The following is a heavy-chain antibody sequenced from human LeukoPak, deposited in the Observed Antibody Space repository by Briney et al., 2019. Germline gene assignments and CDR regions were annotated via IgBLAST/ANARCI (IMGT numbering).Heavy chain of an antibody. Sequence: GGSLRLSCAASGFTVSSNYMSWVRQAPGKGLEWVSVIYSGGSTYYADSVEGRFTISRDNSKNTLYLQMNNLRAEDTAVYYCARNNEYYFDYWGQGTLVTVSS. V-gene: IGHV3-53*01. CDR1: GFTVSSNY. CDR3: ARNNEYYFDY. D-gene: IGHD1-1*01. J-gene: IGHJ4*02. CDR2: IYSGGST.